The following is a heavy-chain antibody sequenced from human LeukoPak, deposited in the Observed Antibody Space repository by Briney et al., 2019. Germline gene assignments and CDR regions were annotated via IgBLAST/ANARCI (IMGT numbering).Heavy chain of an antibody. CDR2: ISGSGGST. J-gene: IGHJ4*02. V-gene: IGHV3-23*01. D-gene: IGHD1-1*01. CDR1: GFTFSSYG. Sequence: PGGSLRLSCAASGFTFSSYGMHWVRQAPGKGLEWVSAISGSGGSTYYADSVKGRFTISRDNSKNTLYLQMNSLRAEDTAVYYCAKDRPHWNDLYYFDYWGQGTLVTVSS. CDR3: AKDRPHWNDLYYFDY.